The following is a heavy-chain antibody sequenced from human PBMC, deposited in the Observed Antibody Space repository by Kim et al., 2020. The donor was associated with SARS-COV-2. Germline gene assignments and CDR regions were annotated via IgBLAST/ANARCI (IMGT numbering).Heavy chain of an antibody. CDR1: GGTFSSYA. CDR3: ARDRNSGYSSSWEPIYGMDV. Sequence: SVKVSCKASGGTFSSYAISWVRQAPGQGLEWMGGIIPIFGTANYAQKFQGRVTITADESTSTAYMELSSLRSEDTAVYYCARDRNSGYSSSWEPIYGMDVWGQGTTVTVSS. V-gene: IGHV1-69*13. J-gene: IGHJ6*02. CDR2: IIPIFGTA. D-gene: IGHD6-13*01.